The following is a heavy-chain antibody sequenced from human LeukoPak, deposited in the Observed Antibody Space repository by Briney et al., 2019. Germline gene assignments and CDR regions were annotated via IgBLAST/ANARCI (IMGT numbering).Heavy chain of an antibody. J-gene: IGHJ4*02. Sequence: SETLSLTCTVSGGSISSYYWSWIRQPAGKGLEWIGRIYTSGSTNYNPSLKSRVTMSVDTSKNQFSLKLSSVTAADTAVYYCAGDGRLNRDFDYWGQGTLVTVSS. CDR2: IYTSGST. CDR1: GGSISSYY. V-gene: IGHV4-4*07. D-gene: IGHD2/OR15-2a*01. CDR3: AGDGRLNRDFDY.